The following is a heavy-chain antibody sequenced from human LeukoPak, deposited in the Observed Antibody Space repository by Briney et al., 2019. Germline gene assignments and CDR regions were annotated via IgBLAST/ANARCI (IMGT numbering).Heavy chain of an antibody. Sequence: ASVKVACKPSGYTFTSYGISWVRQAPGQGSEWMGWINPYNVNTNYAQKLHARVSMTTDTSTSTAYRELRSLRSDDTAVYCGARVTAGWMGPHLAPFDYWGQGTLVTVSS. V-gene: IGHV1-18*01. CDR1: GYTFTSYG. J-gene: IGHJ4*02. CDR3: ARVTAGWMGPHLAPFDY. D-gene: IGHD6-19*01. CDR2: INPYNVNT.